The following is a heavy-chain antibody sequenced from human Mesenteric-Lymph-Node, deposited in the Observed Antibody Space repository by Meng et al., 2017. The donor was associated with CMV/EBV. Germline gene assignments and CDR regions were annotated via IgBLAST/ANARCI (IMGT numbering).Heavy chain of an antibody. J-gene: IGHJ4*02. V-gene: IGHV3-21*01. CDR3: ARDQISYGGIHDY. CDR2: ISSSSSYI. Sequence: GESLKISCAASGFTFSSYSMNWVRQAPGKGLEWVSSISSSSSYIYYADSVKGRFTVSRDNAKNSLYLQMNSLRAEDTAVYYCARDQISYGGIHDYWGQGTLVTVSS. D-gene: IGHD5-18*01. CDR1: GFTFSSYS.